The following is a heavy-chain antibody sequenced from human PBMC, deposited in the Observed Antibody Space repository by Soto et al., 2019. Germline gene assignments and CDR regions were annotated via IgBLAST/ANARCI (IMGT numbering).Heavy chain of an antibody. Sequence: PGGSLRLSCAASGFTFSSYAMSWVRQAPGEGLEWVSAISGSGGSTYYADSVKGRFTISRDNSKNTLYLQMNSLRAEDTAVYYCAKIPHSSSWYLDAFDIWGQGTMVTVSS. CDR1: GFTFSSYA. CDR2: ISGSGGST. J-gene: IGHJ3*02. V-gene: IGHV3-23*01. CDR3: AKIPHSSSWYLDAFDI. D-gene: IGHD6-13*01.